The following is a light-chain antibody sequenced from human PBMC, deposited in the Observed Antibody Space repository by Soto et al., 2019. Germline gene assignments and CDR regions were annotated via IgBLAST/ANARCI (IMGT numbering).Light chain of an antibody. CDR3: QQYNNWPLLT. J-gene: IGKJ4*01. V-gene: IGKV3-15*01. CDR2: GAS. Sequence: EIVMTQSPATLSVSPGERATLSCRARQSVSSNLAWYQQKPGQAPRLLIYGASTRATSIPARFSGSGSGTEFTLTISSLQSEDFAVYYCQQYNNWPLLTFGGGTKVEIK. CDR1: QSVSSN.